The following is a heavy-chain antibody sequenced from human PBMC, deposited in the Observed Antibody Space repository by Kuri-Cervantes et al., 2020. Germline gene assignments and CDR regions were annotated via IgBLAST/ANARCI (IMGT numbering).Heavy chain of an antibody. D-gene: IGHD6-19*01. CDR2: MNPNSGNT. Sequence: ASVKVSCKASGYTFTTYDINWVRQAPGQGLEWMGWMNPNSGNTGYVQKFQGRLTMTRNTSISTAYMELSSLRSEDTAVYYCAKEGSWSGWPMEYFQHWGQGTLVTVSS. V-gene: IGHV1-8*01. CDR1: GYTFTTYD. CDR3: AKEGSWSGWPMEYFQH. J-gene: IGHJ1*01.